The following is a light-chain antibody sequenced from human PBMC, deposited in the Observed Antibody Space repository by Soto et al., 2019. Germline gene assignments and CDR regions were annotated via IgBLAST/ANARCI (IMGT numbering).Light chain of an antibody. J-gene: IGLJ1*01. CDR1: SSDVGGYNY. CDR2: EVI. V-gene: IGLV2-14*01. CDR3: NSYGSTSTRYV. Sequence: QSALTQPASVSGSPGQSITISCTGTSSDVGGYNYVSWYQQHPGQAPKLMIYEVINPPSGVSNRFSGSKSGNTASLTISGLQAEDEADYFCNSYGSTSTRYVFGTGTKLTVL.